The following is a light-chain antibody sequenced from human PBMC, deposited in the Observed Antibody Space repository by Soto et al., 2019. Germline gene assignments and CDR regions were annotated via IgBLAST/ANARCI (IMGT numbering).Light chain of an antibody. CDR2: RNN. J-gene: IGLJ1*01. Sequence: QSVLTQPPSASGTPGQRVNISCSGSSSNIGSNYVYWYRQFPGTAPKLLIQRNNQRPSGVSNRFSGSKSGNTASLTISGLQAEDEADYYCSSYTSSSTPYVFGTGTKVTVL. CDR1: SSNIGSNY. V-gene: IGLV1-47*01. CDR3: SSYTSSSTPYV.